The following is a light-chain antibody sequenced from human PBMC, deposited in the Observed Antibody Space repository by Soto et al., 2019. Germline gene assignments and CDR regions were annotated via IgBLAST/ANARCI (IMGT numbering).Light chain of an antibody. Sequence: EIVLTQSPATLSLSPGERATLSCRASQSVSSYLAWYQQKPGQAPRLLIYDASNSATGIPARFSGSGSGKDFTLPIIRLVPDDFAASSCPQRSNWPRTFGGGTKVEIK. CDR3: PQRSNWPRT. J-gene: IGKJ4*01. CDR2: DAS. V-gene: IGKV3-11*01. CDR1: QSVSSY.